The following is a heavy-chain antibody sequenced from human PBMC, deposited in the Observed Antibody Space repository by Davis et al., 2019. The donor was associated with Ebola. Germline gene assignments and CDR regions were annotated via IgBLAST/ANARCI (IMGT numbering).Heavy chain of an antibody. CDR1: GFTFRSYT. D-gene: IGHD3-10*01. V-gene: IGHV3-48*02. CDR3: VRDNDASGSFVHADS. CDR2: FGHHNWAI. J-gene: IGHJ5*02. Sequence: GESLKISCAASGFTFRSYTLNWVRQAPGEGLEWIAYFGHHNWAIFYADSVKGRFTISGDSAKNSVYLQMNSLRDDDTAVYYCVRDNDASGSFVHADSWGQGTLVTVSS.